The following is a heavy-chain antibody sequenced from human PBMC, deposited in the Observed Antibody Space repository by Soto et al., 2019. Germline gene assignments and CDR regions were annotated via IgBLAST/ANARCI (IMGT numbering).Heavy chain of an antibody. J-gene: IGHJ4*02. Sequence: QVQLQESGPGLVKPSQTLSLTCTVSGGSISSGGYYWSWIRQHPGKGLAWIGYIYYSGSTYYNPSLKRRVTISGDTSNNPFYLKLSYVTAAATAVYYCARWVIHWGQGTLVTVAS. D-gene: IGHD2-21*01. CDR3: ARWVIH. CDR1: GGSISSGGYY. V-gene: IGHV4-31*03. CDR2: IYYSGST.